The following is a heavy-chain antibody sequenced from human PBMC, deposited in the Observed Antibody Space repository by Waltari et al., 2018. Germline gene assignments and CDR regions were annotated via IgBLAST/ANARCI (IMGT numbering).Heavy chain of an antibody. Sequence: QVQLVQSGAEVKKPGASVQVSCKASGYTFTSYAMHWVRQAPGHRLEWMGWINAGNGNTKYSQKFQGRVTITRDTSASTAYMELSSLRSEDTAVYYCARGGYYYDSSGSYFDYWGQGTLVTVSS. V-gene: IGHV1-3*01. D-gene: IGHD3-22*01. J-gene: IGHJ4*02. CDR2: INAGNGNT. CDR3: ARGGYYYDSSGSYFDY. CDR1: GYTFTSYA.